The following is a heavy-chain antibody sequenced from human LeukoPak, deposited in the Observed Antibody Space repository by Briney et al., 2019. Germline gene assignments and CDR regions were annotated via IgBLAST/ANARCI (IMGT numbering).Heavy chain of an antibody. Sequence: GASVKVSCKASGYTFTSYDINWVRQATGQGLEWMGWMNPTSGHTGYAQKFQGRVTMTRDTSINTAYMDLTSLRSDDTAVYYCAREGSYCVGGDCYSFDFWGQGTLITVSS. V-gene: IGHV1-8*01. D-gene: IGHD2-21*02. J-gene: IGHJ4*02. CDR1: GYTFTSYD. CDR3: AREGSYCVGGDCYSFDF. CDR2: MNPTSGHT.